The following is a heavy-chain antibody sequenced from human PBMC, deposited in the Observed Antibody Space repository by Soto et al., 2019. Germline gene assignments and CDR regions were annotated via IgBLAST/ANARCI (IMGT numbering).Heavy chain of an antibody. CDR2: ITSGRTYI. Sequence: GGSLRLSCAASGFTFTSYNMNWVRQAPGKGLEWVSSITSGRTYIYYAESVKGRFTISRDNAKKSLYLQMNGLRAEDTAMYYCARGYSGPWGQGTLVTVS. J-gene: IGHJ5*02. V-gene: IGHV3-21*01. CDR3: ARGYSGP. CDR1: GFTFTSYN. D-gene: IGHD5-12*01.